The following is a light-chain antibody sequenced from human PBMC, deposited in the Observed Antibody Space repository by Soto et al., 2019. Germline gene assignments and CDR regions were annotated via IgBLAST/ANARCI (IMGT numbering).Light chain of an antibody. V-gene: IGKV1-5*03. CDR3: QQSYSTPQT. J-gene: IGKJ1*01. CDR2: QTS. Sequence: DIQMTQSPSTLSASVGDRVTITCRASQNVRIYLAWYQQKPGKAPKLLIYQTSSLQSGVPSRFSGSGSETEFTLAISSLQPEDFATYYCQQSYSTPQTFGQGTKVDIK. CDR1: QNVRIY.